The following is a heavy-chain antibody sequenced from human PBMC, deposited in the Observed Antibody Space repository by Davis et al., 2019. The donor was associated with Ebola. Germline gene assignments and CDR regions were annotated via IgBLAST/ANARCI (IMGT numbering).Heavy chain of an antibody. J-gene: IGHJ4*02. CDR2: IIPIFDTP. CDR1: GGPFSSHP. Sequence: SVKVSCKTSGGPFSSHPISWVRQAPRQGLEWMGGIIPIFDTPHYAQKFQGRITITVDASTSTAYMELSSLRSEDTATYFCARDFDGGNYYFDYWGPGTPVTVSS. V-gene: IGHV1-69*13. D-gene: IGHD3-9*01. CDR3: ARDFDGGNYYFDY.